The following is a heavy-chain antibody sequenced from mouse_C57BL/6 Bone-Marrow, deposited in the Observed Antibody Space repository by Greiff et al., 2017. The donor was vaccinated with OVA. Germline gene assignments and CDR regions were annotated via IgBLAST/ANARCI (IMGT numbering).Heavy chain of an antibody. D-gene: IGHD3-3*01. CDR3: ARGGTWGAWFAY. V-gene: IGHV5-16*01. Sequence: EVMLVESEGGLVQPGSSMKLSCTASGFTFSDYYMAWVRQVPEKGLEWVANINYDGSSTYYLDSLKSRFIISRDNAKNILYLQMSSLKSEDTATYYCARGGTWGAWFAYWGQGTLVTVSA. CDR1: GFTFSDYY. J-gene: IGHJ3*01. CDR2: INYDGSST.